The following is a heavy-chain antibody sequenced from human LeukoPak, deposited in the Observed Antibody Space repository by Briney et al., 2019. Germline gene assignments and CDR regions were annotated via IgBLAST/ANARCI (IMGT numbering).Heavy chain of an antibody. CDR2: ISYDGSNK. J-gene: IGHJ4*02. D-gene: IGHD6-19*01. CDR3: AKDAAVAGTSEHDY. CDR1: GFIFSSYG. V-gene: IGHV3-30*18. Sequence: GRSLRLSCAASGFIFSSYGMHWVRQAPDKGLEWVAVISYDGSNKYYADSVKGRFTISRDNSKNTLYLQMNSLRAEDTAVYYCAKDAAVAGTSEHDYWGQGTLVTVSS.